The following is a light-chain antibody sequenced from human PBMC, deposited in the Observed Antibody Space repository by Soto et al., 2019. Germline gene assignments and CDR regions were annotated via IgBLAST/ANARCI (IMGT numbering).Light chain of an antibody. J-gene: IGKJ4*01. CDR1: QSLLHPNGNTF. Sequence: VLTEAPVTLPVTPGEPASSACSSSQSLLHPNGNTFLHWYLQKPGQSPQLLIYLASKRASGVPDRFSGSGLVSDFKMKISGLGVRAAGFYYSMHPLHGPLSFGGGTKVDIK. CDR3: MHPLHGPLS. CDR2: LAS. V-gene: IGKV2-28*01.